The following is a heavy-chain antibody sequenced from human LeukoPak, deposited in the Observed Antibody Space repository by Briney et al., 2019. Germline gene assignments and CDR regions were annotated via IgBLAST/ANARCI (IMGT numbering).Heavy chain of an antibody. J-gene: IGHJ4*02. CDR3: ARADDSSGFPAYFDY. V-gene: IGHV4-30-4*01. D-gene: IGHD3-22*01. CDR1: GGSLSSGDYY. Sequence: SETLSLTCTVSGGSLSSGDYYWSWIRQPPGKGLEWIGYIYYSGSTYYNPSLKSRVTISVDTSKNQFSLKLSSVTAADTAVYYCARADDSSGFPAYFDYWGQGTLVTVSS. CDR2: IYYSGST.